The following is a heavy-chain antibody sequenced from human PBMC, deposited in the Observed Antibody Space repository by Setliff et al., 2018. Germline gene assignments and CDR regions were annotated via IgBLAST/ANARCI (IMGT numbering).Heavy chain of an antibody. CDR3: ARERVGRYYYYHMDV. CDR1: GFTFRNYW. J-gene: IGHJ6*03. CDR2: IWYDGSEK. V-gene: IGHV3-7*03. Sequence: GGSLRLSCAASGFTFRNYWMSWVRQAPGKGLEWVAVIWYDGSEKYYVDSVKGRFIISRDNAKNSLYLQMNSLRDEDTAVYYCARERVGRYYYYHMDVWGKGTTVTVS. D-gene: IGHD1-26*01.